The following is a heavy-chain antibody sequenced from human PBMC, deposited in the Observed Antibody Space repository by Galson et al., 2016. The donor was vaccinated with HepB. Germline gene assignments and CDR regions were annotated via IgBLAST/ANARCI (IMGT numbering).Heavy chain of an antibody. D-gene: IGHD3-10*02. CDR2: ISYDGSLQ. J-gene: IGHJ4*02. CDR3: AKEKHVRVADELDY. Sequence: SLRLSCAASGFTFGNYGMHWVRQPPGKGLEWVAVISYDGSLQFYEDSVKDRLTISRDNSKNTVYLQVNSLRPEDTAVYYCAKEKHVRVADELDYWGQGTLVTVSS. V-gene: IGHV3-30*18. CDR1: GFTFGNYG.